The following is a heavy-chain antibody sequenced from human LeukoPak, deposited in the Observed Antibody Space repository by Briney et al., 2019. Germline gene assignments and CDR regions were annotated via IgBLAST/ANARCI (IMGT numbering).Heavy chain of an antibody. CDR1: GYTFIDYY. V-gene: IGHV1-2*06. CDR3: ARNPDEHWLDESEYWYCDL. Sequence: ASVKVSCKASGYTFIDYYLHWLRHAPGQGLEWMGRISPNRGDTKPAQKFQGRVTMTRDTSISVAYMELSSLQSDDTAVYYCARNPDEHWLDESEYWYCDLWGSGTLVTVSS. J-gene: IGHJ2*01. CDR2: ISPNRGDT. D-gene: IGHD6-19*01.